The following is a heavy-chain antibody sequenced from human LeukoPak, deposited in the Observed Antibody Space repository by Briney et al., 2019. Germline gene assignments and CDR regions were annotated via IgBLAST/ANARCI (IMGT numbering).Heavy chain of an antibody. CDR1: GYTFTSYG. CDR3: ARDRMWGERSGPLSDY. Sequence: SVKVACTASGYTFTSYGISWVRQATGQGHEWMGWINPNSGGTNYAQKSQGRVTMNRDTSISTVYMELSRLTSDDTAVYYCARDRMWGERSGPLSDYWGQGTLVTVSS. D-gene: IGHD3-3*01. J-gene: IGHJ4*02. CDR2: INPNSGGT. V-gene: IGHV1-2*02.